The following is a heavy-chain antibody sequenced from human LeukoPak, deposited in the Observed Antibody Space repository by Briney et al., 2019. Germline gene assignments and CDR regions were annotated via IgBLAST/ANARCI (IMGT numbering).Heavy chain of an antibody. Sequence: SETLSLTCAVYGGSFSGYYWSWIRQPPGKGLEWIGEINHSGSTNYNPSLKSRVTISVDTSRNQFSLKLSSVTAADTAVYYCARGGGNHDYVWGSYRHNGIDYWGQGTLVTVSS. CDR3: ARGGGNHDYVWGSYRHNGIDY. J-gene: IGHJ4*02. CDR2: INHSGST. CDR1: GGSFSGYY. D-gene: IGHD3-16*02. V-gene: IGHV4-34*01.